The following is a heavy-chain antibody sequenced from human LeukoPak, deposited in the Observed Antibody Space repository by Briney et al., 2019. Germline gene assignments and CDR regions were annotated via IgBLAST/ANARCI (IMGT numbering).Heavy chain of an antibody. J-gene: IGHJ5*02. V-gene: IGHV4-34*01. CDR1: GGSFSGYY. CDR2: INHSGST. CDR3: ARSLAPGYDFWSGYYGWFDP. Sequence: SGTLSLTCAVYGGSFSGYYWSWIRQPPGKGLEWIGEINHSGSTNYNPSLKSRVTISVDTSKNQFSLKLSSVTAADTAVYYCARSLAPGYDFWSGYYGWFDPWGQGTLVTVSS. D-gene: IGHD3-3*01.